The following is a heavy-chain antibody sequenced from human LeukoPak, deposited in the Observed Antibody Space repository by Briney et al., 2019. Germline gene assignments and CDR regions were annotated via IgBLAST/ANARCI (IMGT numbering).Heavy chain of an antibody. D-gene: IGHD7-27*01. Sequence: GGSLRLSCAASGFSFSSYAVSWVRQAPGRGLEWVSGISDGGSRKYYADSVKGRFTISRDDSKNTLYLQMNSLRAEDTAVYYCAKVQLGIGVDYWGQGALVTVSS. CDR1: GFSFSSYA. CDR2: ISDGGSRK. V-gene: IGHV3-23*01. J-gene: IGHJ4*02. CDR3: AKVQLGIGVDY.